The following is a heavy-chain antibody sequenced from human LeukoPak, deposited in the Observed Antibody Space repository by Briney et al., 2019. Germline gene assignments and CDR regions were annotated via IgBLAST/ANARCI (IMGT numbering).Heavy chain of an antibody. D-gene: IGHD2-15*01. Sequence: SETVSLTCTVSGGSISSSSYYWGWIRQPPGKGLEWIGSIYYSGSTYYDPSLKSRVTISVDTSKNQFSLKLSSVTAADTAVYYCARDPPRYCSGGSCYLDYWGQGTLVTVSS. J-gene: IGHJ4*02. CDR3: ARDPPRYCSGGSCYLDY. CDR2: IYYSGST. V-gene: IGHV4-39*07. CDR1: GGSISSSSYY.